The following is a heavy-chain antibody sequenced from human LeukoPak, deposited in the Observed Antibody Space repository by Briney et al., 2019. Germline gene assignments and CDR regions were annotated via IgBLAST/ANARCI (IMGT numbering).Heavy chain of an antibody. J-gene: IGHJ3*02. CDR1: GFTFSSYG. V-gene: IGHV3-30*02. CDR2: IRYDGSNK. Sequence: PGGSLRLSCAASGFTFSSYGMHWVRQAPGKGLEWVAFIRYDGSNKYYAGSVKGRFTISRDNSKNTLYLQMNSLRAEDTAVYYCAKDLYSGTYPDAFDIWGQGTMVTVSS. CDR3: AKDLYSGTYPDAFDI. D-gene: IGHD1-26*01.